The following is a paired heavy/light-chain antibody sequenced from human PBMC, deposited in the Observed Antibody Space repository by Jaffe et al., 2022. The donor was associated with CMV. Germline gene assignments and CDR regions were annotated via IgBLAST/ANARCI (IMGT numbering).Light chain of an antibody. J-gene: IGKJ4*01. Sequence: VMTQTPVSLSVIPGQPASISCKSSRSLLHRDGKTYLYWYLQKPGQSPQLLMYEVSRRFSGVPDRFSGSGSETTFTLRISRVEAEDVGVYYCMQGMHLPLTIGGGTRVEIK. CDR2: EVS. V-gene: IGKV2-29*03. CDR3: MQGMHLPLT. CDR1: RSLLHRDGKTY.
Heavy chain of an antibody. CDR1: GFTFRNYY. J-gene: IGHJ4*02. Sequence: QVQLVESGGGLVKPGGSLRLSCAASGFTFRNYYINWIRQAPGKGLEWVSYISGSSGTIYYADSVRGRFTISRDNTKNSVSLQMNYLRAEDTAVYYCARGGNELSQGNYFDSWGRGTVVTVSS. CDR2: ISGSSGTI. D-gene: IGHD1-26*01. V-gene: IGHV3-11*01. CDR3: ARGGNELSQGNYFDS.